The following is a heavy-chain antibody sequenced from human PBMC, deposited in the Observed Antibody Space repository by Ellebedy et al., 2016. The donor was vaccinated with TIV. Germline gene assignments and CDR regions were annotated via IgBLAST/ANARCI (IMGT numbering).Heavy chain of an antibody. J-gene: IGHJ4*02. CDR2: IFYSGIT. CDR3: ARGPQRAEFAGYCSRTSCFYYFDQ. Sequence: SQTLSLTXTVSGDSISSGDYYWSWIRQPPGKGLEWIGYIFYSGITYYTPSLKSRVTMSVDTSKNQFSLTVTSVTAADTAVYYCARGPQRAEFAGYCSRTSCFYYFDQWGQGTLVTVSS. CDR1: GDSISSGDYY. V-gene: IGHV4-30-4*01. D-gene: IGHD2-2*01.